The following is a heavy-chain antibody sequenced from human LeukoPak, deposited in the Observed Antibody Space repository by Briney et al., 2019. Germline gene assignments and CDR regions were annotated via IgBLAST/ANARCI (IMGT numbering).Heavy chain of an antibody. V-gene: IGHV4-4*07. CDR2: IYTSGST. J-gene: IGHJ5*02. Sequence: PSETLSLTCTVSNGPTNTYQWTWIRQPAGKGLEWIGRIYTSGSTNYNPSLKSRVTVSVDTSKNQFSLKLSSVTAADTAVYYCAREGLNMVRGVIPKEAWGWFDPWGQGTLVTVSS. CDR1: NGPTNTYQ. CDR3: AREGLNMVRGVIPKEAWGWFDP. D-gene: IGHD3-10*01.